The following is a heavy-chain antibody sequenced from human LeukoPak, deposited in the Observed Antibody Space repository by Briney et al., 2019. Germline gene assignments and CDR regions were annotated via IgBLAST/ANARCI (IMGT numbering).Heavy chain of an antibody. D-gene: IGHD1-1*01. Sequence: ASVKVSCKASGYTFTSYGITWVRQAPGQGLEWMGWISPYNGYTNSAQKFQGRVTMTTDTSTNTTYMELRSLRSDDTAIYYCARGLRTFAPAFDPWGQGTLVTVSS. CDR1: GYTFTSYG. J-gene: IGHJ5*02. CDR3: ARGLRTFAPAFDP. V-gene: IGHV1-18*01. CDR2: ISPYNGYT.